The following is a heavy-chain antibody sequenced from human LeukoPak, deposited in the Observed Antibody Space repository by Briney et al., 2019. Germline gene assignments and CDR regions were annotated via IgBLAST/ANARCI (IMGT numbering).Heavy chain of an antibody. D-gene: IGHD3-10*01. CDR2: IYYSGST. J-gene: IGHJ4*02. CDR1: GYSISSGYY. CDR3: ARLIYYYGSGYYFDY. V-gene: IGHV4-38-2*02. Sequence: SETLSLTCTVSGYSISSGYYWGWIRQPPGKGLEWIGSIYYSGSTNYNPSLKSRVTISVDTSKNQFSLKLSSVTAADTAVYYCARLIYYYGSGYYFDYWGQGTLVTVSS.